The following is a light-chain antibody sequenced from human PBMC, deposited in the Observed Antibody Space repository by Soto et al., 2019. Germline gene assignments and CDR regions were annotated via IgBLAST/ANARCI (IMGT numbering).Light chain of an antibody. CDR1: SSDVGGYNY. V-gene: IGLV2-8*02. CDR2: EVS. Sequence: QSALTQPRSVSRSPGQSVTISCTGTSSDVGGYNYVSWYQQHPGKAPKLMIYEVSKRPSGVPDRFSGSKSGNTASLTVPGLQAEDEADYYCSSYAGSNILYVFGTGTKVTVL. CDR3: SSYAGSNILYV. J-gene: IGLJ1*01.